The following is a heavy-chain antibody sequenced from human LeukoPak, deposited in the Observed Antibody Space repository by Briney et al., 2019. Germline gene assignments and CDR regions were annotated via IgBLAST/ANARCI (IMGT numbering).Heavy chain of an antibody. CDR3: AKLVYGDYGYYFDY. CDR2: ISWNSGSI. V-gene: IGHV3-9*01. CDR1: GFTFDDYA. D-gene: IGHD4-17*01. J-gene: IGHJ4*02. Sequence: GGSLRLSCAASGFTFDDYAMHWVRQAPGKGLEWVSGISWNSGSIGYADSVKGRFTISRDNSKNTLYLQMNSLRAEDTAVYYCAKLVYGDYGYYFDYWGQGTLVTVSS.